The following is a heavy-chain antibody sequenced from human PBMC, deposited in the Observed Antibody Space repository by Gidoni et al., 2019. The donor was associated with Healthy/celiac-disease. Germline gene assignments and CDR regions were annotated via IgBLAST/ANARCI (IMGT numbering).Heavy chain of an antibody. Sequence: EVQLVESGGGLVQPGGSLRLSCAASGFTFSSYWMSWVRQAPGKGLEWVANIKQDGSEKYYVDSVKGRFTISRDNAKNSLYLQMNSLRAEDTAVYYCARDVGSSVNTVGATLPHPWGQGTLVTVSS. D-gene: IGHD1-26*01. J-gene: IGHJ5*02. CDR3: ARDVGSSVNTVGATLPHP. CDR1: GFTFSSYW. CDR2: IKQDGSEK. V-gene: IGHV3-7*01.